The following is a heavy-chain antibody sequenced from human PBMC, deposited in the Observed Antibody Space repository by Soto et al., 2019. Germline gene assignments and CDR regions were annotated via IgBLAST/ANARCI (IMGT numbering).Heavy chain of an antibody. CDR2: IYYSGST. J-gene: IGHJ5*02. D-gene: IGHD3-10*01. Sequence: PSETLSLTCTVSGGSISSGGYYWSWIRQHPGKGLEWIGYIYYSGSTYYNPSLKSRVTISVDTSKNQFSLKLSSVTAADTAVYYCARVQRRITMVRGVMAAQFWFDPWGQGTLVTVSS. CDR1: GGSISSGGYY. V-gene: IGHV4-31*03. CDR3: ARVQRRITMVRGVMAAQFWFDP.